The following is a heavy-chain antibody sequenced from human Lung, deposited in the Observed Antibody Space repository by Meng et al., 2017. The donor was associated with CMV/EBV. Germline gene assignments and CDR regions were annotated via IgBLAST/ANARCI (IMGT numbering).Heavy chain of an antibody. V-gene: IGHV3-30*02. J-gene: IGHJ6*02. D-gene: IGHD3-10*01. CDR1: GFSFGIYG. CDR2: IHHAGGYK. Sequence: GESLKISCAASGFSFGIYGMDWVRQAPGKGLEWVAYIHHAGGYKQYADSVMGRFTISRDNSKNTLSLQMNSLRGEDTAVYYCARDAMVRGVVHLGGGMGVWGQGNTVNGSS. CDR3: ARDAMVRGVVHLGGGMGV.